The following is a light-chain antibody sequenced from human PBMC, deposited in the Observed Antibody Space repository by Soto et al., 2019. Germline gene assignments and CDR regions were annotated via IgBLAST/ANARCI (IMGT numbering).Light chain of an antibody. V-gene: IGKV1-39*01. Sequence: DIQMTQSPSSLSASVGDTVSITCRAGQNPKNYVNWYQQKPGRVPKLLIYAATALQSGAAYRFAATASRTDFTLTIMSLQPEDSGTYYCQQSYTSVQTFGQGTKVDI. CDR1: QNPKNY. J-gene: IGKJ2*01. CDR2: AAT. CDR3: QQSYTSVQT.